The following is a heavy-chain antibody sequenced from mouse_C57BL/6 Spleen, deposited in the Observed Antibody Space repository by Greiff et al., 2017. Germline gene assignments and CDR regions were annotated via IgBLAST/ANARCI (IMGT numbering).Heavy chain of an antibody. Sequence: EVMLVESEGGLVQPGSSMKLSCTASGFTFSDYYMAWVRQVPEKGLEWVANINYDGSSTYYLDSLKSRFIISRDNAKNILYLQMSSLKSEDTATYYCARVPIYDGYYWYFDVWGTGTTVTVSS. V-gene: IGHV5-16*01. D-gene: IGHD2-3*01. CDR1: GFTFSDYY. J-gene: IGHJ1*03. CDR3: ARVPIYDGYYWYFDV. CDR2: INYDGSST.